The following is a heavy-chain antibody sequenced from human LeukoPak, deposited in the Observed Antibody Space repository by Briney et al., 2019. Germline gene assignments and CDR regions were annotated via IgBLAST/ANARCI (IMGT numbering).Heavy chain of an antibody. CDR2: IIPIFGTA. Sequence: GASVKVSCEASGGTFSSYAISWVRQAPGQGVEWMGGIIPIFGTANYAQKFQGRVTITADESTSTAYMGLSSLRSEDTAVYYCASYSYGYLGDYWGQGTLVTVSS. CDR3: ASYSYGYLGDY. CDR1: GGTFSSYA. J-gene: IGHJ4*02. D-gene: IGHD5-18*01. V-gene: IGHV1-69*13.